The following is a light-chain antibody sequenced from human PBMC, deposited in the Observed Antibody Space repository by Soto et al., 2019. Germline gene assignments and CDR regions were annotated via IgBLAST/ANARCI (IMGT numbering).Light chain of an antibody. CDR3: QQYHSWPA. CDR2: GSA. V-gene: IGKV3-15*01. Sequence: EIVMTQSPATLPVSPGERATLSCRASQSVFSSLAWYQQRPGQAPRLLIYGSATRATGIPDRFSGSGSGTEFTLTISSLQSEDSAVYYCQQYHSWPAFGQGTKVDIK. CDR1: QSVFSS. J-gene: IGKJ1*01.